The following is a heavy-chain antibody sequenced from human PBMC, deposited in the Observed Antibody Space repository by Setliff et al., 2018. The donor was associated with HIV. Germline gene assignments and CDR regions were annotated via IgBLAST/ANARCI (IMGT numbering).Heavy chain of an antibody. V-gene: IGHV4-34*01. CDR1: GGSFSGYY. D-gene: IGHD6-19*01. CDR2: IYHSGST. J-gene: IGHJ4*02. CDR3: ARRSGWSLDY. Sequence: KTSETLSLTCAVYGGSFSGYYWSWIRQPPGKGLEWIGEIYHSGSTNYNPSLKSRVTISVDTSKNQFSLKLSSVTAADTAVYYCARRSGWSLDYWGQGTLVTVSS.